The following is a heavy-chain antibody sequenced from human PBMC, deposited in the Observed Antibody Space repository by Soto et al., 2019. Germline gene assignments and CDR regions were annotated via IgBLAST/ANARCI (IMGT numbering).Heavy chain of an antibody. D-gene: IGHD3-9*01. CDR1: GGSVSSGSYY. CDR3: ARGQSLGYYDILTGYYRKPYYYYGMDV. CDR2: IYYSGGT. V-gene: IGHV4-61*01. J-gene: IGHJ6*02. Sequence: PSETLSLTCTVSGGSVSSGSYYWSWIRQPPGKGLEWIGYIYYSGGTNYNPSLKSRVTISVDTSKNQFSLKLSSVTAADTAVYYCARGQSLGYYDILTGYYRKPYYYYGMDVWGQGTTVTVSS.